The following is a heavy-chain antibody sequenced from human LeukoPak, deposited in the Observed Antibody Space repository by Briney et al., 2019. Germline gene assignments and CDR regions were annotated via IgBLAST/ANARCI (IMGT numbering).Heavy chain of an antibody. CDR3: ARAHVVVLGGALGGMDV. V-gene: IGHV1-69*06. J-gene: IGHJ6*02. CDR2: FIPIIGTA. CDR1: GGTFSSFA. Sequence: SVKVSCKASGGTFSSFAIRWVRQAPGQGLEWMGGFIPIIGTAKYAQKFQGRVTITADTSTNTAYMELSSLRSDDTAVYYCARAHVVVLGGALGGMDVWGQGTTVTVSS. D-gene: IGHD2-15*01.